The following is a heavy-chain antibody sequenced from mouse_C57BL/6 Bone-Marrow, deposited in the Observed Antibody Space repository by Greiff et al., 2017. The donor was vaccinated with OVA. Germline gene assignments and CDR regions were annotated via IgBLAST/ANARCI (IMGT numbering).Heavy chain of an antibody. Sequence: VHVKQSGPVLVKPGPSVKISCKASGFTFTDYYMHWVKQSHGKSLEWIGLVYPYNGGTSYNQKFKGKATLTVDTSSSTAYMELNSLTSEDSAVYYCASITTVEGPWFAYWGQGTLVTVSA. CDR2: VYPYNGGT. J-gene: IGHJ3*01. D-gene: IGHD1-1*01. CDR3: ASITTVEGPWFAY. CDR1: GFTFTDYY. V-gene: IGHV1-36*01.